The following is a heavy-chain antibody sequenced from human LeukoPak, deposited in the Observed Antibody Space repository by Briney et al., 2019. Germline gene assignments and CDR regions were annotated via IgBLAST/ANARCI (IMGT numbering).Heavy chain of an antibody. CDR2: TSGSTTYI. V-gene: IGHV3-21*01. Sequence: GGSLRLSCVASGFSFSTYAMNWVRQAPGKGLEWVSSTSGSTTYIYYADSVKGRFTISRDNTRNSLYLQMNSLRAEDTAVYYCASRSGGGANWGQGTLVTVSS. J-gene: IGHJ4*02. CDR3: ASRSGGGAN. CDR1: GFSFSTYA. D-gene: IGHD3-10*01.